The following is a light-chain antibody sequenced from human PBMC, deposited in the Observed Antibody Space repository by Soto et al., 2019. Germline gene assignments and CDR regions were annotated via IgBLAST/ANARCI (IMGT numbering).Light chain of an antibody. CDR1: QSVDGC. J-gene: IGKJ5*01. Sequence: EVVMTQSPGTLVVSLGESATLSGRASQSVDGCLAWYQQKPGQAPRLIIYGASTRANGVTARFRGGGSGTEFTLTFRSLQSQDSALYHCQQYHKWHPITFGQGTRLEIK. CDR2: GAS. CDR3: QQYHKWHPIT. V-gene: IGKV3-15*01.